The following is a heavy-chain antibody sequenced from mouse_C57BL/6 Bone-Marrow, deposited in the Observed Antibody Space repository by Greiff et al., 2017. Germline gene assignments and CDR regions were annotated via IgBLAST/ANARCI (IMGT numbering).Heavy chain of an antibody. CDR1: GYTFTSYW. J-gene: IGHJ2*01. CDR3: ARWRAYYYGFDY. D-gene: IGHD1-1*01. Sequence: QVQLQQPGAELVKPGASVKLSCKASGYTFTSYWMHWVKQRPGQGLEWIGMIHPNSGGTNYNEKFKSKATLTVDKSSSTAYMQLSSLTSEDSAVYDCARWRAYYYGFDYWGQGTTLTVSS. CDR2: IHPNSGGT. V-gene: IGHV1-64*01.